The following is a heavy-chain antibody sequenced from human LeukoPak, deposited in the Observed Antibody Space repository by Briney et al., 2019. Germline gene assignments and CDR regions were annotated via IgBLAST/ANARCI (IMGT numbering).Heavy chain of an antibody. CDR1: GGSISSYY. J-gene: IGHJ4*02. V-gene: IGHV4-59*01. CDR3: ARLSGDGYNMDY. CDR2: IYYSGST. Sequence: SETLSLTCTVSGGSISSYYWSWIRQPPGKGLEWIGYIYYSGSTNYNPSLKSRVTISVDTSKNQFSLKLSSVTAADTAVYYCARLSGDGYNMDYWGQGTLVTVSS. D-gene: IGHD5-24*01.